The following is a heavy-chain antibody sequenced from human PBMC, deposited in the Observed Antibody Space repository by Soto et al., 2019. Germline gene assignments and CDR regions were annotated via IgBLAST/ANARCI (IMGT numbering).Heavy chain of an antibody. D-gene: IGHD6-13*01. CDR2: ISTHTGNT. Sequence: QVQLVQSGVEVKKPGASVKVSCKASGYTFDTYGISWVRQAPGQGLEWMGWISTHTGNTDYAQSLHGRVTMTTDTSSSTAYMELRRLRSDDTAGDYCAGDMSVGSADTGGGYWGQGTQVSVSS. V-gene: IGHV1-18*01. CDR1: GYTFDTYG. CDR3: AGDMSVGSADTGGGY. J-gene: IGHJ4*02.